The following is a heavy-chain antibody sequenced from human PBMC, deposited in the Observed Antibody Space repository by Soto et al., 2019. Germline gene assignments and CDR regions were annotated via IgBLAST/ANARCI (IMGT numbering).Heavy chain of an antibody. Sequence: SETLSLTCTVSGCSISSYYWSWIRQPPGKGLEWIGYIYYSGSTNYNPSLKSRVTISVDTSKNQFSLKLSSVTAADTAVYYCARQGSWPSTYYYMDVWGKGTTVTVSS. CDR2: IYYSGST. V-gene: IGHV4-59*08. J-gene: IGHJ6*03. D-gene: IGHD6-13*01. CDR3: ARQGSWPSTYYYMDV. CDR1: GCSISSYY.